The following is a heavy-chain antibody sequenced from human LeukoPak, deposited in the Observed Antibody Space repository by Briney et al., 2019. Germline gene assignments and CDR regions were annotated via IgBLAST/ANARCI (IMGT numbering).Heavy chain of an antibody. Sequence: PSETLSLTCAVSGGSISSGGYSWSWIRQPPGKGLEWIGYIYHSGSTYYNPSLKSRVTISVDRSKNQFSLKLSSVTAADTAVYYCARGLEYCSSTSCYAGDAFDIWGQGTMVTVSS. D-gene: IGHD2-2*01. CDR2: IYHSGST. CDR1: GGSISSGGYS. V-gene: IGHV4-30-2*01. CDR3: ARGLEYCSSTSCYAGDAFDI. J-gene: IGHJ3*02.